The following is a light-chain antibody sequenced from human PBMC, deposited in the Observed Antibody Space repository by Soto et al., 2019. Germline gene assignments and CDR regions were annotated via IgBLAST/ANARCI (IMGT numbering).Light chain of an antibody. J-gene: IGLJ2*01. CDR1: SSDIGASNS. CDR3: GSKAGSNKHVV. Sequence: QSALTQPPSASGSPGQSVTISCAGSSSDIGASNSVSWYQQHPGNAPKLLISEVTKRPSGVPDRFSGSKSGNTASLTVSGLQADDEADYSCGSKAGSNKHVVFGGGTKLTVL. V-gene: IGLV2-8*01. CDR2: EVT.